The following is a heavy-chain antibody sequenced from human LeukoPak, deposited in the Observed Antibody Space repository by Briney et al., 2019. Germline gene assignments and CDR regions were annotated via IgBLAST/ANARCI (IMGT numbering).Heavy chain of an antibody. CDR1: GGSISSYY. Sequence: SETLSLTCTVSGGSISSYYWSWIRQPPGKGLEWIGYIYYSGSTNYNPSLKSRVTISVDTPKNQFSLKLSSVTAADTAVYYCASTNCSGGSCYSGYFDYWGQGTLVTVSS. J-gene: IGHJ4*02. CDR3: ASTNCSGGSCYSGYFDY. V-gene: IGHV4-59*01. D-gene: IGHD2-15*01. CDR2: IYYSGST.